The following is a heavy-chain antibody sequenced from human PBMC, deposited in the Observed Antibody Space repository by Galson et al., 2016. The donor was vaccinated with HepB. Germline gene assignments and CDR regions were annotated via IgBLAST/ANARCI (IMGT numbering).Heavy chain of an antibody. Sequence: SLRLSCAASGFTFSSYAMSWVRQAPGKGLEWVSPISGSGNNTYYADSVKGRFTISRDNSKNTLYLQMNSLRAEDTAVYYCAKAPLGMITFGGVLDYWGQGTLVTVSS. V-gene: IGHV3-23*01. CDR1: GFTFSSYA. D-gene: IGHD3-16*01. CDR3: AKAPLGMITFGGVLDY. J-gene: IGHJ4*02. CDR2: ISGSGNNT.